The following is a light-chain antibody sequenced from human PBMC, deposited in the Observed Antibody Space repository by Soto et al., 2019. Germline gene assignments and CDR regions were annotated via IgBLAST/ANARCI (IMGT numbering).Light chain of an antibody. CDR1: QGIRTD. J-gene: IGKJ1*01. CDR3: LQDFNYPRT. CDR2: AAS. Sequence: AIQMTQSPSSLSASVGDRVTITCRASQGIRTDLGWYQQKPGKAPNLLIYAASSLQSGVPSRISGSGSDTDCTLTISSLQPEDFATYDCLQDFNYPRTFGQGTKVEIK. V-gene: IGKV1-6*01.